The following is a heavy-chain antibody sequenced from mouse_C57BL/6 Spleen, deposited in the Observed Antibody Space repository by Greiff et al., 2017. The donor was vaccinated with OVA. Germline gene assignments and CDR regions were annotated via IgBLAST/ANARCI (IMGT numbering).Heavy chain of an antibody. CDR1: GYTFTSYW. V-gene: IGHV1-64*01. D-gene: IGHD1-1*01. CDR3: ARSNYYGSSGHFDY. J-gene: IGHJ2*01. CDR2: IHPNSGST. Sequence: QVRLQQPGAELVKPGASVKLSCKASGYTFTSYWMHWVKQRPGQGLEWIGMIHPNSGSTNYNEKFKSKATLTVDKSSSTAYMQLSSLTSEDSAVYYCARSNYYGSSGHFDYWGQGTTLTVSS.